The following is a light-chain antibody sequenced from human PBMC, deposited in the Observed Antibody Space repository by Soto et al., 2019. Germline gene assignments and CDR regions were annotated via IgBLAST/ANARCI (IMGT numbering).Light chain of an antibody. CDR1: QSISSY. CDR2: AAS. CDR3: EQSYSIPLT. J-gene: IGKJ4*01. Sequence: DIQMTQPPSSLSASVGDRVTITCRASQSISSYLNWYQQKPGKAPKLLIYAASSLQSGVPSRFSGSGSGTDFTLAINSLQPEAFATYYCEQSYSIPLTFGGGTEVESK. V-gene: IGKV1-39*01.